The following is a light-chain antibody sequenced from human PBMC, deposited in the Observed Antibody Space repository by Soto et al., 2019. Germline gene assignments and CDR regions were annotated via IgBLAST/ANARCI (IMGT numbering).Light chain of an antibody. V-gene: IGKV1-39*01. CDR3: QQSDSTPYT. J-gene: IGKJ2*01. CDR2: AAS. Sequence: DIQMTQSPSYLSASVGDRLSLTCRASQSVSNYINWYQQRPGKAPKLLIHAASSLQSGVPSRFSGSGSGTDFTLIISSLQPEDFATYHCQQSDSTPYTFGQGTKVDIK. CDR1: QSVSNY.